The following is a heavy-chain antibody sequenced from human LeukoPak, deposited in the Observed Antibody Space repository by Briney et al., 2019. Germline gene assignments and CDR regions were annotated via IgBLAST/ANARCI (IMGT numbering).Heavy chain of an antibody. D-gene: IGHD6-13*01. J-gene: IGHJ4*02. CDR3: AKQYSSSWYAVDY. CDR2: MSYDGSNK. Sequence: PGGSLRLSCAASGFTFSSYAMHWVRQAPGKGLEWVAVMSYDGSNKYYADSVKGRFTISRDNSKNTLYLQMNSLRDEDTAVYYCAKQYSSSWYAVDYWGQGTLVTVSS. CDR1: GFTFSSYA. V-gene: IGHV3-30*04.